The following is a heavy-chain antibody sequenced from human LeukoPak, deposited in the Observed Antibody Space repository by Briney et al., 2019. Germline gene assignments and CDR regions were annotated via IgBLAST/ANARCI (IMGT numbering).Heavy chain of an antibody. D-gene: IGHD6-19*01. J-gene: IGHJ4*02. CDR1: GGSISSYY. CDR2: IYYSGST. CDR3: ARLDSSGWHSYFDF. V-gene: IGHV4-59*08. Sequence: SETLSLTCIVSGGSISSYYWSWIRQPPGRGLEWIGYIYYSGSTNYNPSLKSRVTISVDTSKNRFSLKLSSVTAADTAVYYCARLDSSGWHSYFDFWGQGTLVTVSS.